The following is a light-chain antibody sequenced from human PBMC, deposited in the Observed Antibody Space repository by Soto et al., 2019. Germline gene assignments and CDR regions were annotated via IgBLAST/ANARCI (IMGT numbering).Light chain of an antibody. CDR3: LHYDSPMT. Sequence: EIVLTQSPGTLSLSPGERATLSCRASQSVMSRFLAWYQQKPGQAPRLLFYGTSSRAAGIPNRFSGSGSGTYITITSSILAPDDFAVYYGLHYDSPMTFGQGTKVDIK. J-gene: IGKJ1*01. CDR2: GTS. V-gene: IGKV3-20*01. CDR1: QSVMSRF.